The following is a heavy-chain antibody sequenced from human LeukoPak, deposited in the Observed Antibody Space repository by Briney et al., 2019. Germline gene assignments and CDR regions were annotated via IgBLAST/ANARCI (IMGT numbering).Heavy chain of an antibody. Sequence: GGSLRLSCTASGFTFGDYVMSWVRQAPGKGLVWVSRINSDGSSTTYAASLKGRFTISRDNAKNTLYLQMNSLRAEDTAVYYCVREPQAEYYFDYWGQGTLVTVSS. D-gene: IGHD1-14*01. V-gene: IGHV3-74*01. CDR3: VREPQAEYYFDY. CDR1: GFTFGDYV. J-gene: IGHJ4*02. CDR2: INSDGSST.